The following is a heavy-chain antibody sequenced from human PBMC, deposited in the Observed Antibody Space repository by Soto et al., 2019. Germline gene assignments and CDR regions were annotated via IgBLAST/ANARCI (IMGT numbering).Heavy chain of an antibody. V-gene: IGHV3-15*07. CDR1: GFTFSNAW. CDR3: TTAPGGGYDYGYYYYGMDV. D-gene: IGHD5-12*01. CDR2: IKSKTDGGTT. J-gene: IGHJ6*02. Sequence: GGSLRLSCAASGFTFSNAWMNWVRQAPGKGLEWVGRIKSKTDGGTTDYAAPVKGRFTISRDDSKNTLYLQMKSLKTEDTAVYYCTTAPGGGYDYGYYYYGMDVWGQGTTVTVSS.